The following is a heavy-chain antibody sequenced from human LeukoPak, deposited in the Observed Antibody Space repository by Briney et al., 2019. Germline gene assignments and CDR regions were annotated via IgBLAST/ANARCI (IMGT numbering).Heavy chain of an antibody. CDR2: FDPEDGET. CDR3: ATDHFERVRVVVPAARGSFWFDP. V-gene: IGHV1-24*01. CDR1: GYTLTGLS. D-gene: IGHD2-2*01. Sequence: GASVKVSCKVSGYTLTGLSMHWVRQAPGKGLEWMGGFDPEDGETIYAQKFQGRVTMTEDTSTDTAYMELSSLRSEDTAVYYCATDHFERVRVVVPAARGSFWFDPWGQGTLVTVSS. J-gene: IGHJ5*02.